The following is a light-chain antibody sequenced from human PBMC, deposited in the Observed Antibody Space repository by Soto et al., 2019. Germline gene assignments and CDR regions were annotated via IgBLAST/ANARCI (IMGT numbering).Light chain of an antibody. V-gene: IGLV1-40*01. CDR2: ENN. Sequence: QSVLTKPPSVSGAPGQRVTISCTWSSSNIGAGYEEHWYQQVPGTAPKLLIYENNNRPSGVPDRFSGSKSGTSASLAITGLQAEDEAEYDCQSYDSSLSGYVFVTGTKVTVL. CDR1: SSNIGAGYE. CDR3: QSYDSSLSGYV. J-gene: IGLJ1*01.